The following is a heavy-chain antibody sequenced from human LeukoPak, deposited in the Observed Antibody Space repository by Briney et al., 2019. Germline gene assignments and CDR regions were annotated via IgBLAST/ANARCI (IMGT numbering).Heavy chain of an antibody. Sequence: PSETLSLTCTVSGGSISSSSYYWGWIRQPPGKGLEWIGSIYYSGSTYYNPSLKSRVTISVDTSKNQFPLKLSSVTAADTAVYYCARLTAPTRKKYHYYDSSGYYSHFDYWGQGTLVTVSS. CDR3: ARLTAPTRKKYHYYDSSGYYSHFDY. D-gene: IGHD3-22*01. CDR1: GGSISSSSYY. V-gene: IGHV4-39*06. CDR2: IYYSGST. J-gene: IGHJ4*02.